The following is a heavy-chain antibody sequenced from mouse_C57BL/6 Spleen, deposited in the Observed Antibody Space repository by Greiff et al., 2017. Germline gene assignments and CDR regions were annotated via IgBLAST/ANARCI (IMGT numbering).Heavy chain of an antibody. Sequence: DVKLVESGGGLVKPGGSLKLSCAASGFTFSSYAMSWVRQTPEKRLEWVATISDGGSYTYYPDNVKGRFTISRDNAKNNLYLQMSHLKSEDTAMYYGARDRHYGSARDFDVWGTGTTVTVSS. CDR3: ARDRHYGSARDFDV. V-gene: IGHV5-4*01. J-gene: IGHJ1*03. CDR1: GFTFSSYA. D-gene: IGHD1-1*01. CDR2: ISDGGSYT.